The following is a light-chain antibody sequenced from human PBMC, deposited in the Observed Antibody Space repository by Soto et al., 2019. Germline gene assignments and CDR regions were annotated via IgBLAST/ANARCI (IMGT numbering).Light chain of an antibody. J-gene: IGLJ2*01. Sequence: QAVVTQESSLTVSPGGTVTLTCGSSDGPVTSNHYPYWYQQRPGQVPRTLIYDTTNRQSWAPARFSGSLVGVKAALTLSGAQPEDEADYYCLLAYSGGRVFGGGTKLTVL. V-gene: IGLV7-46*01. CDR3: LLAYSGGRV. CDR2: DTT. CDR1: DGPVTSNHY.